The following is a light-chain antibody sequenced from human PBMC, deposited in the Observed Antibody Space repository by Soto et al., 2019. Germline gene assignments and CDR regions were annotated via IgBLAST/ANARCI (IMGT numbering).Light chain of an antibody. CDR3: QQYDRWPPWT. J-gene: IGKJ1*01. CDR1: QSVSSN. CDR2: GAS. Sequence: IVLTHAPGTLSVSPGETAALSGRGSQSVSSNLAWYQQKPGQPPRLLIHGASTRATGTPARFSGSGSGTEFTLTISSLQSEDSAVYYCQQYDRWPPWTFGQGTKVDI. V-gene: IGKV3-15*01.